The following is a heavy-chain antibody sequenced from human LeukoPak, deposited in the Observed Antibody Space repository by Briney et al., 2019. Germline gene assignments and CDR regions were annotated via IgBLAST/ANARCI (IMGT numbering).Heavy chain of an antibody. D-gene: IGHD6-13*01. Sequence: GASVKVSCKASGYTLTDYYMHWVQQAPGKGLEWTGRVDPEDGETIYAEKFQGRVTITADTSTDTAYMELSSLRSGDTAVYYCARVTAAAGPSRPVDYWGQGTLVTVSS. CDR1: GYTLTDYY. J-gene: IGHJ4*02. V-gene: IGHV1-69-2*01. CDR2: VDPEDGET. CDR3: ARVTAAAGPSRPVDY.